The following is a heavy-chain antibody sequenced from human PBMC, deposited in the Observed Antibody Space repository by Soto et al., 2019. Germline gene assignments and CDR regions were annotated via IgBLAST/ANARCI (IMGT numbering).Heavy chain of an antibody. CDR3: ARDSNYYDSSGYWAGDAFDI. CDR1: GFTFSSYA. V-gene: IGHV3-30-3*01. CDR2: ISYDGSNK. Sequence: ESGGAVVQPGRSLRLSCAASGFTFSSYAMHWVRQAPGKGLEWVAVISYDGSNKYYADSVKGRFTISRDNSKNTLYLQMNSLRAEDTAVYYCARDSNYYDSSGYWAGDAFDIWGQGTMVTGSS. J-gene: IGHJ3*02. D-gene: IGHD3-22*01.